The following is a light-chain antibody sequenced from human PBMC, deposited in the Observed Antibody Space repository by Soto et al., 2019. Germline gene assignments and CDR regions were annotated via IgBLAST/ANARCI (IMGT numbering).Light chain of an antibody. V-gene: IGLV2-14*03. Sequence: QSALTKPASVSGSPGQSIAISCTGTSSDVGGYNYVSWYQHHPGKAPTVMIYDVSNRPSGVSDRFSGSKSGNTASLTISGLQADDEADYYCSSYTSSSTYVFGTGTKVTVL. CDR3: SSYTSSSTYV. CDR2: DVS. CDR1: SSDVGGYNY. J-gene: IGLJ1*01.